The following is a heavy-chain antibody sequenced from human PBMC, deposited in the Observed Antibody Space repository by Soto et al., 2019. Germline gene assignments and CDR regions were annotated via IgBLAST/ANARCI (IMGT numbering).Heavy chain of an antibody. CDR3: ARSQTTVTSYDY. J-gene: IGHJ4*02. V-gene: IGHV4-4*02. D-gene: IGHD4-17*01. CDR2: IHHSETT. CDR1: GASVSSTKW. Sequence: SETLSLTCAVSGASVSSTKWWSWVRQSPGKGLEWIGEIHHSETTNYNPSLESRATISVDRSKNQFSLKLSSVTAADTAVYYCARSQTTVTSYDYWGQGTLVTVSS.